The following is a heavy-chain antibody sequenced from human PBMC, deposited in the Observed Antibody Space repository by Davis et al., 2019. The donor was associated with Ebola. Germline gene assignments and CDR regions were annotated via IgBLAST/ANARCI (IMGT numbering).Heavy chain of an antibody. CDR3: AKGTVAGY. V-gene: IGHV3-48*02. CDR2: VSDSSTTI. Sequence: GGSLRLSCAASGFTFSSYSMNWVRQAPGKGLEWVSYVSDSSTTIYYADSVKGRFTISRDNAKNSLYLQMNSLRDEDTAVYYCAKGTVAGYWGQGTLVTVSS. D-gene: IGHD4-23*01. CDR1: GFTFSSYS. J-gene: IGHJ4*02.